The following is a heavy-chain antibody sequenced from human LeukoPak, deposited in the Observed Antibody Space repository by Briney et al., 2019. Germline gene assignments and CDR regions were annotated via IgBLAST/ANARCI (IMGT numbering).Heavy chain of an antibody. CDR2: IANDGRFT. V-gene: IGHV3-30*04. J-gene: IGHJ3*02. Sequence: GRSLRLSCAASGFTLSSHPMNWVRQAPGKGLEWVAVIANDGRFTHYADSVKGRFTISRDNSKSTLEMQMNSLRAEDTALYYCVKEANGFDMWGLGTMVTVSS. CDR3: VKEANGFDM. D-gene: IGHD2-8*01. CDR1: GFTLSSHP.